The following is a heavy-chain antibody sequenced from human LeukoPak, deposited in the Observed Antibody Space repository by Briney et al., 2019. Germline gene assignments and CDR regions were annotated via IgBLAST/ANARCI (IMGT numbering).Heavy chain of an antibody. V-gene: IGHV4-34*01. Sequence: PSETLSLTCAVYGGSFSGYYWSWIRQPPGKGLEWIGEINRSGSTNYNPSLKSRVTISVDTSKNQFSLKLSSVTAADTAVYYCARGRLLWFGELSHYGYWGQGTLVTVSS. CDR1: GGSFSGYY. D-gene: IGHD3-10*01. J-gene: IGHJ4*02. CDR2: INRSGST. CDR3: ARGRLLWFGELSHYGY.